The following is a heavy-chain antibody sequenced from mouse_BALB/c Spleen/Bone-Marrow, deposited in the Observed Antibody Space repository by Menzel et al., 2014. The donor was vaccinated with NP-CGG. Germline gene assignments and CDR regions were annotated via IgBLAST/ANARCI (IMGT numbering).Heavy chain of an antibody. CDR3: ARNLLLRRAMDY. J-gene: IGHJ4*01. CDR1: GFSLTSYG. D-gene: IGHD1-1*01. V-gene: IGHV2-2*02. Sequence: VQRVESGPGLVQPSQSLSITCTVSGFSLTSYGVHWVRQSPGKGLEWLGVIWSGGSTDYNAGFISRLSISKDNSKSQVFFKMNSLQANDTAIYYCARNLLLRRAMDYWGQGTSVTVSS. CDR2: IWSGGST.